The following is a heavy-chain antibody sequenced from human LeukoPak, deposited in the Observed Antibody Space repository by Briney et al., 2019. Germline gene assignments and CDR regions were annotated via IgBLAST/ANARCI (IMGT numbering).Heavy chain of an antibody. J-gene: IGHJ6*02. CDR3: ARAGDSSSWYYYYGMDV. Sequence: ASAKVSCRASGYTFTSYGISWVRQAPGQGLEWMGWISAYNGNTNYAQKLQGRVTMTTDTSTSTAYMELRSLRSDDTAVYYCARAGDSSSWYYYYGMDVWGQGTTVTVSS. D-gene: IGHD6-13*01. CDR1: GYTFTSYG. CDR2: ISAYNGNT. V-gene: IGHV1-18*01.